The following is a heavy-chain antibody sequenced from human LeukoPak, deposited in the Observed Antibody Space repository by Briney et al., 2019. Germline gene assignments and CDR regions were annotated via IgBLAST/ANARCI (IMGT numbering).Heavy chain of an antibody. CDR1: GYTFTSYD. CDR3: ARAPPGYYVFGGVYPPKKTPP. Sequence: ASVKVSCKASGYTFTSYDINWVRQATGQGLEWMGWMNPNSGNTGYAQKFQGRVTMTRNTSISTAYMELSSLRSEDTAVYYCARAPPGYYVFGGVYPPKKTPPGGRGPL. J-gene: IGHJ2*01. V-gene: IGHV1-8*01. D-gene: IGHD3-3*01. CDR2: MNPNSGNT.